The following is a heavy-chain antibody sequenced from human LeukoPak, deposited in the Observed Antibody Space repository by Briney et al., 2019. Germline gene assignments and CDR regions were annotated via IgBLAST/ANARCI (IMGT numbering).Heavy chain of an antibody. V-gene: IGHV3-66*01. Sequence: GGSLRLSCAASGFTVSSNYMSWVRQAPGKGLEWVSVIYSGGSTYYADSVKGRFTISRDNSKNTLYLQMNSLRAEDTAVYYCARAKGNVVVPAGNWFDPWGQGTLVTVSS. CDR3: ARAKGNVVVPAGNWFDP. CDR2: IYSGGST. CDR1: GFTVSSNY. J-gene: IGHJ5*02. D-gene: IGHD2-2*01.